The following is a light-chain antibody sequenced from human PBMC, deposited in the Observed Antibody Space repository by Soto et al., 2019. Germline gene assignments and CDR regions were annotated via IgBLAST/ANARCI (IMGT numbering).Light chain of an antibody. CDR1: SDDVDFSTY. CDR2: DVT. CDR3: CSYTGRATFVI. V-gene: IGLV2-11*01. J-gene: IGLJ2*01. Sequence: QSALTQPRSVSGSPGQSVTISCTATSDDVDFSTYVSWYQQRPGKAPKLLIFDVTQRPSGVPHRFAGSKSGDTASLTISGLQADDEADYFCCSYTGRATFVIFGGGTKLTVL.